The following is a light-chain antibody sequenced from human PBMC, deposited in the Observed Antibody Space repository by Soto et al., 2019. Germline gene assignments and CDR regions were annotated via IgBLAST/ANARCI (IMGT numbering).Light chain of an antibody. J-gene: IGLJ1*01. Sequence: QSALTQPASVSGSPGQSITISCTGTSSDVGSYNLVSWYQQHPGKAPKLMIYEGNKRPSGVSNRFSGSKSANTASLTISGLQTEDEADYYCCSYAGANTFVLGTGTKLTVL. CDR2: EGN. CDR3: CSYAGANTFV. V-gene: IGLV2-23*01. CDR1: SSDVGSYNL.